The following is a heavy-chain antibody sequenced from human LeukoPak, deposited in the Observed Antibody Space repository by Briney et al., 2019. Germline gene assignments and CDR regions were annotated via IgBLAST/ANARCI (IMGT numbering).Heavy chain of an antibody. CDR1: GFTFSSYG. CDR3: ARGRSAFDI. Sequence: GGSLRLSCAASGFTFSSYGMNWVRQAPGKGLEWVSAISGSGTRTYYADSVKGRFTISRDSSKNTLYLQMNSLRAEDTAVYYCARGRSAFDIWGQGTMVTVSS. J-gene: IGHJ3*02. CDR2: ISGSGTRT. V-gene: IGHV3-23*01.